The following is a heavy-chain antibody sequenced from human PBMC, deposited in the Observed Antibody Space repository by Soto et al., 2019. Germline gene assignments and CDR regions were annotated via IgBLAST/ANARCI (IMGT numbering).Heavy chain of an antibody. J-gene: IGHJ4*02. CDR3: AIISGSTGVKFDY. CDR1: GGTFSSYA. CDR2: IIPIFGTA. V-gene: IGHV1-69*01. D-gene: IGHD1-7*01. Sequence: QVQLVQSGAEVKKPGSSVKVSCKASGGTFSSYAISWVRQAPGQGLEWMGGIIPIFGTANYAQKFQGRVTITAVESTSTAYMTLSSLRSEDMDVYYFAIISGSTGVKFDYLGQETLVTVSS.